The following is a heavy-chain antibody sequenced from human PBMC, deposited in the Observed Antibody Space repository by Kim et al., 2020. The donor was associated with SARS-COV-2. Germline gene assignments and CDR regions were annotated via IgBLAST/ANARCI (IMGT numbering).Heavy chain of an antibody. D-gene: IGHD2-15*01. CDR3: ATGIGGAFDI. V-gene: IGHV1-24*01. CDR1: GYILSKIS. Sequence: ASVKVSCKVSGYILSKISMHWVRQAPGNGLEWMGGFLPEDGETIYAQKFQGRVTMTDDISTDIAYMELRSLRSEDTAVYYCATGIGGAFDIWGQGTMVTVS. CDR2: FLPEDGET. J-gene: IGHJ3*02.